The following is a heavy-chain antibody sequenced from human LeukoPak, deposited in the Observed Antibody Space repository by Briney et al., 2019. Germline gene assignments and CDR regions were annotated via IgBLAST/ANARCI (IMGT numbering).Heavy chain of an antibody. D-gene: IGHD2-2*01. CDR2: IDPSDSYT. Sequence: GESLKISCKGSGYSFTSCWISWVRQMPGKGLEWMGRIDPSDSYTNYSPSFQGHVTISADKSISTAYLQWSSLKASDTAMYYCARGGYCSSSSCRNWFDPWGQGTLVTVSS. V-gene: IGHV5-10-1*01. CDR3: ARGGYCSSSSCRNWFDP. CDR1: GYSFTSCW. J-gene: IGHJ5*02.